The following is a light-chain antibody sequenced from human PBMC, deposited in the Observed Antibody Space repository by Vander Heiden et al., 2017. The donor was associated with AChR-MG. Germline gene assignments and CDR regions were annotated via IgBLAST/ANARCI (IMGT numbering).Light chain of an antibody. CDR3: CSYAGSSTLV. CDR2: EVN. CDR1: SSDVGSYIF. V-gene: IGLV2-23*02. Sequence: QSALTQPASVSGSPGQSITISCTGTSSDVGSYIFVSWYQHNQGKAPNLLIYEVNKRPSGVSNRFSGSKSGNTASLTISGLQAEDEADYYCCSYAGSSTLVFGGGTKLTVL. J-gene: IGLJ2*01.